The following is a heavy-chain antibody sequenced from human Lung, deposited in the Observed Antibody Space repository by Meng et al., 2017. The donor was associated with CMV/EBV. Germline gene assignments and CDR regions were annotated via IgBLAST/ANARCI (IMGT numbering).Heavy chain of an antibody. CDR2: IYYSGST. CDR1: GGSISSYY. V-gene: IGHV4-59*01. D-gene: IGHD3-3*01. Sequence: SXTXSLXCTVSGGSISSYYWSWIRQPPGKGLEWIGYIYYSGSTNYNPSLKSRVTISVDTSKNQFSLKLSSVTAADTAVYYCARTPGGTIFGVVDFDDLGQGXLVTVSS. CDR3: ARTPGGTIFGVVDFDD. J-gene: IGHJ4*02.